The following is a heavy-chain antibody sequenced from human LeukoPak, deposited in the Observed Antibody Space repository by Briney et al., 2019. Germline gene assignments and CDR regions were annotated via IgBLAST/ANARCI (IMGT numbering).Heavy chain of an antibody. Sequence: ASVKVSCKTSGYTFTGHYMNWVRQAPGQGLEWVGWINPNSGGTKYAPKFQGRVTMTRDTSITTAYMELGSLRPDDTAVYYCARDRGGNYYDSSGRDDVFDMWGQGTMVTVSS. D-gene: IGHD3-22*01. J-gene: IGHJ3*02. CDR3: ARDRGGNYYDSSGRDDVFDM. V-gene: IGHV1-2*02. CDR2: INPNSGGT. CDR1: GYTFTGHY.